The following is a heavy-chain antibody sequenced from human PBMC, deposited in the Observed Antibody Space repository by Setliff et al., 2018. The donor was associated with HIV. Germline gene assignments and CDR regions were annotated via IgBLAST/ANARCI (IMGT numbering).Heavy chain of an antibody. CDR2: IYTSGST. Sequence: SETLSLTCTVSGGPISSYYWSWIRQPAGKGLEWIGRIYTSGSTNYNPSLKSRVTMSVDTSKNQFSLKLGSVTAVDTAVYYCARTALWFDEADWYFDLWGRGTLVTV. CDR3: ARTALWFDEADWYFDL. J-gene: IGHJ2*01. V-gene: IGHV4-4*07. CDR1: GGPISSYY. D-gene: IGHD3-10*01.